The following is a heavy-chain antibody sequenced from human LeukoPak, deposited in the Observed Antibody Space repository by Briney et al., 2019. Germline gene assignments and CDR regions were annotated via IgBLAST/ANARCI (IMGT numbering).Heavy chain of an antibody. D-gene: IGHD5-18*01. V-gene: IGHV3-30*02. J-gene: IGHJ4*02. Sequence: GGSLRLSCAASGFSFRSFAMHWVRQAPGKGLEWVAVIWYDGSNKYYADSVKGRFTISRDNSKNTLYLQMNSLRAEDTAVYYCAKGELGLWFDYWGQGTLVTVSS. CDR1: GFSFRSFA. CDR3: AKGELGLWFDY. CDR2: IWYDGSNK.